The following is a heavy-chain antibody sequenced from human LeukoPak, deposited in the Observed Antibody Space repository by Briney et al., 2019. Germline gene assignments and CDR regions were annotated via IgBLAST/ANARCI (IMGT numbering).Heavy chain of an antibody. CDR2: ISGNGGST. CDR3: ASQKENFYDSSGNN. J-gene: IGHJ4*02. Sequence: GGSLRLSCAASGFTFSSSAMSWVRQAPGKGLEWVSAISGNGGSTYYADSVKGRFTTSRDNSKNTLYLQMNSLRAEDTAVYFCASQKENFYDSSGNNWGQGTLVTVSS. D-gene: IGHD3-22*01. V-gene: IGHV3-23*01. CDR1: GFTFSSSA.